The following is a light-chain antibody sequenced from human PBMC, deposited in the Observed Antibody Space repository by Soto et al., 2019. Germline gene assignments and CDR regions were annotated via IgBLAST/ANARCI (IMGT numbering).Light chain of an antibody. V-gene: IGKV1-39*01. CDR3: QQNFSIPIT. Sequence: DIQMTQSPSSLSDSVGDRVTISCGASQSISTYLNWYHQKPGKAPDLLIYAASSLKSGVPSRFSGSGSGTHFTLTITGLQPADFATYYCQQNFSIPITFGQGTRLEIK. CDR2: AAS. J-gene: IGKJ5*01. CDR1: QSISTY.